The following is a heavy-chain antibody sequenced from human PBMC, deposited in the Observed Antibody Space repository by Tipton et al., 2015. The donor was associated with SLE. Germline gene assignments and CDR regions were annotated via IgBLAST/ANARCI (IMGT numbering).Heavy chain of an antibody. CDR1: GASISSYS. CDR3: ARIGTNIAAPWWFDP. J-gene: IGHJ5*02. Sequence: TLSLTCTVSGASISSYSWSWIRQPPGKGLEWIGSIYYSGSTYYNPSLKSRLTISVDKSKNQFSLKLSSMTAADTAVYYCARIGTNIAAPWWFDPWGQGTLVTVSS. CDR2: IYYSGST. D-gene: IGHD6-6*01. V-gene: IGHV4-59*12.